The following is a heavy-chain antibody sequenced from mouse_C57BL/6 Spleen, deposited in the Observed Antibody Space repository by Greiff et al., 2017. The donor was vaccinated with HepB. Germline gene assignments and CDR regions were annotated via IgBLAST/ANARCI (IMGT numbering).Heavy chain of an antibody. Sequence: QVQLQQPGAELVRPGSSVKLSCKASGYTFTSYWMHWVKQRPIQGLEWIGNIDPSDSETHYNQKFKDKATLTVDKSSSTAYMPLSSLTSEDSAVYYCARDGKYAMDYWGQGTSVTVSS. CDR2: IDPSDSET. CDR1: GYTFTSYW. CDR3: ARDGKYAMDY. J-gene: IGHJ4*01. V-gene: IGHV1-52*01. D-gene: IGHD2-1*01.